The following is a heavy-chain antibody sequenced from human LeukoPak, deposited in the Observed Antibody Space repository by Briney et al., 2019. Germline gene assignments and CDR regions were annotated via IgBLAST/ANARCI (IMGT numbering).Heavy chain of an antibody. Sequence: PGGSLRLSCAASGFTFSGYGMHWVRQAPGKGLEWVALISYDGSNKYYADSVKGRFTISRDNSKNTLYLQMNSLRVDDTAIYYCAREVEWELPDYWGQGTLVTVSS. V-gene: IGHV3-30*03. CDR1: GFTFSGYG. CDR2: ISYDGSNK. D-gene: IGHD1-26*01. CDR3: AREVEWELPDY. J-gene: IGHJ4*02.